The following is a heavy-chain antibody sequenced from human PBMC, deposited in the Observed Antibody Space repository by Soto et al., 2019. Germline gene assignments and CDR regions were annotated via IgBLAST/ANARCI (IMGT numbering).Heavy chain of an antibody. V-gene: IGHV3-30-3*01. D-gene: IGHD3-22*01. CDR1: GFTFSSYA. CDR3: ARDGGSFYDSSGYYHYYGMDV. J-gene: IGHJ6*02. CDR2: ISYDGSNK. Sequence: QVQLVESGGGVVQPGRSLRLSCAASGFTFSSYAMHWVRQAPGKGLEWVAVISYDGSNKYYADSVKGRFTISRDNSKNTLYLQMNSLRAEDTAVYYCARDGGSFYDSSGYYHYYGMDVWGQGTTVTVSS.